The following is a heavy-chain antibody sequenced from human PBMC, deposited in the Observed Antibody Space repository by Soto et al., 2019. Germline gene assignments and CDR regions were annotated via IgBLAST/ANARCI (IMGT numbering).Heavy chain of an antibody. V-gene: IGHV3-30-3*01. CDR1: GFTFSSYA. J-gene: IGHJ4*02. CDR2: ISYDGSNK. D-gene: IGHD3-10*01. Sequence: QVQLVESGGGVVQPGRSLRLSCAASGFTFSSYAMHWVRQAPGKGLEWVAVISYDGSNKYYADSVKGRFTISRDNSKNTLYLQMNSLRAEDTAVYYCARDLYYYGSGSAVIFHYWGQGTLVTVSS. CDR3: ARDLYYYGSGSAVIFHY.